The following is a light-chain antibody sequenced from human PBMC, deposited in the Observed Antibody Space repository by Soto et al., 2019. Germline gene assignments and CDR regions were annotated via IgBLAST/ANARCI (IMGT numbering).Light chain of an antibody. CDR1: QNVNTN. J-gene: IGKJ1*01. Sequence: IVLTHSPATLSVSPGERATLFSSASQNVNTNLAWYQQRPGQAPRLLIDGASTRATGIPARISGSGSGTEFTLTISSLQSEDFAVYYCQQFRNWPWTFGQGTKVDIK. V-gene: IGKV3-15*01. CDR2: GAS. CDR3: QQFRNWPWT.